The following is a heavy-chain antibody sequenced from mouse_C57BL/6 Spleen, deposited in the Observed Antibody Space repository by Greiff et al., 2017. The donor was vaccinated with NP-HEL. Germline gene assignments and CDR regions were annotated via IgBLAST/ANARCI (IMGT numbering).Heavy chain of an antibody. CDR3: ARNYGSSYVWYFDV. CDR1: GYTFTSYW. Sequence: VQLQQSGAELVKPGASVKMSCKASGYTFTSYWITWVKQRPGQGLEWIGDIYPGSGSTNYNEKFKSKATLTVDTSSSTAYMQLSSLTSEDSAVYYGARNYGSSYVWYFDVWGTGTTVTVSS. D-gene: IGHD1-1*01. V-gene: IGHV1-55*01. CDR2: IYPGSGST. J-gene: IGHJ1*03.